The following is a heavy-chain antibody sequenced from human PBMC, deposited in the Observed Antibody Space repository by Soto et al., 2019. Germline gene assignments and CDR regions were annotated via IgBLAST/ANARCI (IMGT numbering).Heavy chain of an antibody. V-gene: IGHV3-30*18. D-gene: IGHD6-19*01. CDR2: TSYDGSSK. Sequence: QVQLVESGGGVVQPGRSLRLSCAASGFTFSRFGMHWVRKAPGKGLEWVAMTSYDGSSKYYADSVKGRFTISRDNSKNTMRLQMNNLRAEDTAVYYCAKGHAAGTGTWHWGQDTLVTVSS. CDR1: GFTFSRFG. CDR3: AKGHAAGTGTWH. J-gene: IGHJ1*01.